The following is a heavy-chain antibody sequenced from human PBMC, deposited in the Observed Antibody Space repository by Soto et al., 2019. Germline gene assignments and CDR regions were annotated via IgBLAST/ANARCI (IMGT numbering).Heavy chain of an antibody. CDR1: GFTFSRYA. CDR3: AKVRLRRGYGVFDY. J-gene: IGHJ4*02. CDR2: ISGSGGST. V-gene: IGHV3-23*01. D-gene: IGHD5-12*01. Sequence: VQLLESGGGLVQPGGSLRLSCAASGFTFSRYAMSWVRQAPGKGLEWVSAISGSGGSTYYADYVTGRCTISRDNSKNTLYLQMNSLRDEDTAVYYCAKVRLRRGYGVFDYWGQGTLVTVSS.